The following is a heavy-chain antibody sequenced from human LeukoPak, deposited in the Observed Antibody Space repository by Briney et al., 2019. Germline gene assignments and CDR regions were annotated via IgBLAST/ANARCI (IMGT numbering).Heavy chain of an antibody. CDR3: ARLGYCSSTSCRYWYFDL. Sequence: SETLSLTCTVSGGSISSYYWSWIRQPPGKGLEWIGYIYHSGSTNYNPSLKSRVTISVDTSKNQFSLKLSSVTAADTAVYYCARLGYCSSTSCRYWYFDLWGRGTLVTVSS. CDR1: GGSISSYY. V-gene: IGHV4-59*01. J-gene: IGHJ2*01. D-gene: IGHD2-2*01. CDR2: IYHSGST.